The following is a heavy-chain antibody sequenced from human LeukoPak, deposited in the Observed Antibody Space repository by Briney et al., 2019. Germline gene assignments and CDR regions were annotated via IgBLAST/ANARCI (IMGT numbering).Heavy chain of an antibody. CDR3: AKVAVAGTSHYYYGMDV. CDR2: ISYDGSNK. V-gene: IGHV3-30*18. Sequence: GGSLRLSCAASGFTFSSYGMHWVRQAPGKGLEWVAVISYDGSNKYYADSVKGRFTISRDNSKNPLYLQMNSLRAEDTAVYYCAKVAVAGTSHYYYGMDVWGQGTTVTVSS. D-gene: IGHD6-19*01. J-gene: IGHJ6*02. CDR1: GFTFSSYG.